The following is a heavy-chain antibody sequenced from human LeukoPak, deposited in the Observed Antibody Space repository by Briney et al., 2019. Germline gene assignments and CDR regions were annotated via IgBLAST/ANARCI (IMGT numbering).Heavy chain of an antibody. J-gene: IGHJ4*02. CDR3: ARGAEGIAATDSNFDY. V-gene: IGHV3-21*05. CDR2: ISTSSSYI. Sequence: GGSLRLSCAASGFTFSSYEMNWVRQAPGKGLEWVSYISTSSSYIHYADSLKGRFTISRDNAKNSLYLQMNSLRAEDTAVYYCARGAEGIAATDSNFDYWGQGTLVTVSS. D-gene: IGHD6-13*01. CDR1: GFTFSSYE.